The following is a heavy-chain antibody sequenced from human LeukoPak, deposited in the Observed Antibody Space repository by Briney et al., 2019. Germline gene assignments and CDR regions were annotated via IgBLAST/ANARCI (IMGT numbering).Heavy chain of an antibody. J-gene: IGHJ4*02. V-gene: IGHV4-4*09. D-gene: IGHD3-22*01. CDR3: ASHYYDSSGYEFGY. CDR2: IYTSGST. Sequence: PSETLFLTCTVSGGSISSYYWSWIRQPPGKGLEWIGYIYTSGSTNYNPSLKSRVTISVDTSKNQFSLKLSSVTAADTAVYYCASHYYDSSGYEFGYWGQGTLVTVSS. CDR1: GGSISSYY.